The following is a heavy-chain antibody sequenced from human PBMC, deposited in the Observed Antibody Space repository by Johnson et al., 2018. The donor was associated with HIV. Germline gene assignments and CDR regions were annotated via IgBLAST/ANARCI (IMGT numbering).Heavy chain of an antibody. Sequence: QMLLVESGGGAVRPGGSLRLSCAASGFTFSSYAMHWVRQAPGKGLEWVAVISYDGSNKYYADSVKGRFTISRDNSKNTLYLQMNSLRAEDTALYYCTKGGRTFQHAFDIGGQGTMVTVSS. V-gene: IGHV3-30-3*01. CDR2: ISYDGSNK. CDR3: TKGGRTFQHAFDI. D-gene: IGHD3-16*01. J-gene: IGHJ3*02. CDR1: GFTFSSYA.